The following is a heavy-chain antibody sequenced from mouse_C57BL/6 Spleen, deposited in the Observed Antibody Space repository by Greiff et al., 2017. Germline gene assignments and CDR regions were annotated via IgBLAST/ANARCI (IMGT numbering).Heavy chain of an antibody. J-gene: IGHJ4*01. V-gene: IGHV5-4*01. Sequence: EVHLVESGGGLVKPGGSLKLSCAASGFTFSSYAMSWVRQTPEKRLEWVATISDGGSYTYYPDNVKGRFTIARDNAKNNLYLQMSHLKSEDTAMYYCARGGTTVVHYYAMDYWGQGTSVTVSS. D-gene: IGHD1-1*01. CDR1: GFTFSSYA. CDR2: ISDGGSYT. CDR3: ARGGTTVVHYYAMDY.